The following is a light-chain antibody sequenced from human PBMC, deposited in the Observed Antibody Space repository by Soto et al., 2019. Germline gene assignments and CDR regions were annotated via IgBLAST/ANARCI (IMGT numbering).Light chain of an antibody. CDR2: ESS. CDR1: SSDVGSYNL. V-gene: IGLV2-23*01. J-gene: IGLJ1*01. Sequence: QSVLTQPASVSGSPGRSITISCTGTSSDVGSYNLVSWYQQHPGKAHKLMIYESSKRPSGVSNRFSGSKSGNTASLTFSGLQAEDEADYYCCSYAGSSSYVFGTGTKVTVL. CDR3: CSYAGSSSYV.